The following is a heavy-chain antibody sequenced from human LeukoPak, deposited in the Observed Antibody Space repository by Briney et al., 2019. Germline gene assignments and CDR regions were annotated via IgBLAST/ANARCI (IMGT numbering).Heavy chain of an antibody. J-gene: IGHJ4*02. CDR3: ARERAFDSSGLDY. Sequence: GGSLRLSCIASGFTFGDYAMSWVRQAPGKGLEWVAFIRYDGSNSYDATNKHYADSVKGRFTVSRDNAKNTLYLQMNSLRAEDTAVYYCARERAFDSSGLDYWGQGTLVTVSS. D-gene: IGHD6-19*01. CDR2: IRYDGSNSYDATNK. CDR1: GFTFGDYA. V-gene: IGHV3-30*07.